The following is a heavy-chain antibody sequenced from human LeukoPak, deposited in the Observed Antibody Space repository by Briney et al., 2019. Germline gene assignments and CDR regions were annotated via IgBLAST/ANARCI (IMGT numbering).Heavy chain of an antibody. CDR2: INHSGST. D-gene: IGHD1-26*01. J-gene: IGHJ3*02. CDR3: ARPNSGSYYPTKADAFDI. V-gene: IGHV4-34*01. CDR1: GGSFSGYY. Sequence: SETLSLTCAVYGGSFSGYYWSWIRQPPGKGLEWIGEINHSGSTNYNPSLKSRVTISVDTSKNQFSLKLSSVTAADTAVYYCARPNSGSYYPTKADAFDIWGQGTMVTVSS.